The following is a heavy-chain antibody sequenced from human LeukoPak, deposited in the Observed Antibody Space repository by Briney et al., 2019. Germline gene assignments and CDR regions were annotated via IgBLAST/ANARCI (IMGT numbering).Heavy chain of an antibody. CDR1: GFTFSGHW. Sequence: PGGSLRVSCAASGFTFSGHWMTWVRQAPGKGLEWVASIKPDGSETHYVDSVKGRFTISRDNAKNSMFLQMNSLRAEDTAVYYCARLGDSSGYVDYWGQGSMVTVSS. CDR3: ARLGDSSGYVDY. V-gene: IGHV3-7*04. J-gene: IGHJ4*02. CDR2: IKPDGSET. D-gene: IGHD3-22*01.